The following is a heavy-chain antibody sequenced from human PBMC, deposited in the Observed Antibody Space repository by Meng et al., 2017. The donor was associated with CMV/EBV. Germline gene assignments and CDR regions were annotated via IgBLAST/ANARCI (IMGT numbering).Heavy chain of an antibody. D-gene: IGHD3-3*01. CDR1: GGAFSSYT. CDR2: IIPILGIA. CDR3: ASNSITIFGVVTNTNYYYYGMDV. V-gene: IGHV1-69*02. Sequence: SVKVSCKASGGAFSSYTISWVRQAPGQGLEWMGRIIPILGIANYAQKFQGRVTITADKSTSTAYMELSSLRSEDTAVYYCASNSITIFGVVTNTNYYYYGMDVWGQGTTVTVSS. J-gene: IGHJ6*02.